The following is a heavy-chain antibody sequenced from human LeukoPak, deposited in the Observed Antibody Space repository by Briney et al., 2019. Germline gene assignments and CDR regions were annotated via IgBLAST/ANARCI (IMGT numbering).Heavy chain of an antibody. CDR3: AREESSLDALDI. V-gene: IGHV3-30*03. Sequence: PGRSLRLSCAASGFTFSSYGMHWVRQAPGKGLEWVAVISYDGSNKYYADSVKGRFTISRDNSKNTLYLQMNSLRAEDTAVYYCAREESSLDALDIWGQGTMVTVSS. CDR2: ISYDGSNK. J-gene: IGHJ3*02. CDR1: GFTFSSYG. D-gene: IGHD6-13*01.